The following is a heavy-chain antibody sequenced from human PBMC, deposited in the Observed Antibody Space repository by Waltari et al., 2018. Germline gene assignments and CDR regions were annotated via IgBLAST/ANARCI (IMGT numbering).Heavy chain of an antibody. CDR3: AKDIGSSPEDAFDI. J-gene: IGHJ3*02. CDR2: ISWNSGSI. D-gene: IGHD6-13*01. V-gene: IGHV3-9*03. Sequence: EVQLVESGGGLVQPGRSLRLSCAASGLTFDDYAMPWVRQAPGKGLEWVSGISWNSGSIGYADSVKGRFTISRDNAKNSLYLQMNSLRAEDMALYYCAKDIGSSPEDAFDIWGQGTMVTVSS. CDR1: GLTFDDYA.